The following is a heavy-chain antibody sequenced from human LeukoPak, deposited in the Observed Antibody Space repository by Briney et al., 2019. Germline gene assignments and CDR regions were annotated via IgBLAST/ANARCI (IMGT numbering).Heavy chain of an antibody. CDR2: IYYSGST. CDR3: ARQDDSGTGYSSS. CDR1: GGSISSSSYY. Sequence: SETLSLTCTVSGGSISSSSYYWGWIRQPPGKGLQWIGSIYYSGSTYYNPSLKSRVTISVDTSKNQFSLKLSSVTAADTAVYYCARQDDSGTGYSSSWGQGTLVIVSS. V-gene: IGHV4-39*01. J-gene: IGHJ4*02. D-gene: IGHD6-13*01.